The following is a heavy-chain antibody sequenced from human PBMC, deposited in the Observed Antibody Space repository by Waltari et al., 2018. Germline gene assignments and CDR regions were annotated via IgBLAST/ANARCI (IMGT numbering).Heavy chain of an antibody. J-gene: IGHJ6*03. CDR3: ARQYGVGRAMVLYYMDV. D-gene: IGHD5-18*01. CDR1: GGSISSSSYY. CDR2: IYYSGST. Sequence: QLQLQESGPGLVKPSETLSLTCPVSGGSISSSSYYWGWIRQPPGKGLEWVGSIYYSGSTYYNPSLKSRVTISVDTSKNQFSLKLSSVTAADTAVYYCARQYGVGRAMVLYYMDVWGKGTTVTVSS. V-gene: IGHV4-39*01.